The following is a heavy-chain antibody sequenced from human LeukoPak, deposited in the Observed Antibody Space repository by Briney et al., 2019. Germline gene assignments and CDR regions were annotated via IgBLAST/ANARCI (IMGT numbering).Heavy chain of an antibody. CDR1: GYSFTHYY. D-gene: IGHD2-21*01. J-gene: IGHJ5*02. CDR2: INPNSGGT. CDR3: ARADRLHGGPYLIGP. Sequence: ASVTVSCKPSGYSFTHYYMHWVRQAPGQGLEWMGWINPNSGGTSSAQKFQGRVTMTRDTSISTVYMEVSWLTSDDTAIYYCARADRLHGGPYLIGPWGQGTLVTVSS. V-gene: IGHV1-2*02.